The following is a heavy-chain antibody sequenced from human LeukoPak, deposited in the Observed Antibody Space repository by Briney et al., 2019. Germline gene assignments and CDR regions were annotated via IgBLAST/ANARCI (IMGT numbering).Heavy chain of an antibody. CDR2: IIPILGIA. V-gene: IGHV1-69*04. CDR3: ASVGGQDLYYFDY. J-gene: IGHJ4*02. Sequence: EASVKVSCKASGGTFSSYAISWVRQAPGQGLEWMGRIIPILGIANYAQKFQGRVTITSDKSTSTAYMELSSLRSEDRAVYYCASVGGQDLYYFDYWGQGTLVTVSS. CDR1: GGTFSSYA. D-gene: IGHD3-16*01.